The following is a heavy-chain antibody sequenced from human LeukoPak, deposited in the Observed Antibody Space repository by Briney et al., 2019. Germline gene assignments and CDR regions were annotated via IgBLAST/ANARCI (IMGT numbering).Heavy chain of an antibody. CDR1: GFIFSNYA. V-gene: IGHV3-49*04. CDR3: TRDQTPYY. J-gene: IGHJ4*02. CDR2: IRSKIYGGTP. Sequence: SGGPLRLSCAPSGFIFSNYAMSWVRLAPGKGREGVGFIRSKIYGGTPEYAASVKGRFTISRDDSKGIAYLQMNSLKTEDTAVYYCTRDQTPYYWGQGTLVTVSS.